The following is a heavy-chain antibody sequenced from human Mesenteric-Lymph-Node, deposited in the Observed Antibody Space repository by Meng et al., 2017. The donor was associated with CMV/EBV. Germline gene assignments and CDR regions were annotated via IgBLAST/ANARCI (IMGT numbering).Heavy chain of an antibody. Sequence: GSLRLSCAAYGGSFSDYYWSWIRQPPGKGLEWIGEINHRGSPNYNPSLKSRVTISVDTSKNQFSLRLSSVTTADTAVYYCATERGIAARLYYGMDVWGQGTTVTVSS. V-gene: IGHV4-34*01. J-gene: IGHJ6*02. CDR3: ATERGIAARLYYGMDV. D-gene: IGHD6-13*01. CDR1: GGSFSDYY. CDR2: INHRGSP.